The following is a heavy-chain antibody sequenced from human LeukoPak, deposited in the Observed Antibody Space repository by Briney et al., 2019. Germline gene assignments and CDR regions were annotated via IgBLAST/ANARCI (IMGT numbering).Heavy chain of an antibody. CDR1: GFTVSSNY. J-gene: IGHJ6*02. Sequence: GGSLRLSCAASGFTVSSNYMSWVRQAPGKGLEWVSVIYSGGSTYYADSVKGRFTISRDNSKNTLYLQMNILRAEDTAVYYCARDYSSSWATGYYYGMDVWGQGTTVTVSS. V-gene: IGHV3-66*01. D-gene: IGHD6-13*01. CDR3: ARDYSSSWATGYYYGMDV. CDR2: IYSGGST.